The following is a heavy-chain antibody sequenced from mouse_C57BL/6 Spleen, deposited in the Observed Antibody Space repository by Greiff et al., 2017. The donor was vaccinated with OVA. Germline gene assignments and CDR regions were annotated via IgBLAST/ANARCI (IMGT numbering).Heavy chain of an antibody. D-gene: IGHD2-4*01. CDR2: IYPGNSDT. Sequence: DVQLQESGTVLARPGASVKMSCKTSGYTFTSYWMHWVKQRPGQGLEWIGAIYPGNSDTSYNQKFKGKAKLTAVTSASTAYMELSSLTNEDSAVYYWTIDYDEDYAMDYWGQGTSVTVSS. CDR1: GYTFTSYW. CDR3: TIDYDEDYAMDY. V-gene: IGHV1-5*01. J-gene: IGHJ4*01.